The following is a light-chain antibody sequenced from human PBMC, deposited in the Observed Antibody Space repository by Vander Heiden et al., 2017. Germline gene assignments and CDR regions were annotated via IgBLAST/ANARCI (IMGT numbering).Light chain of an antibody. V-gene: IGLV2-11*01. CDR3: CSYAGNTAWV. CDR1: SSDVGGYNY. J-gene: IGLJ3*02. Sequence: QSALTQPRSVSGSPGQSVTMSCTGTSSDVGGYNYVSWYQQHPGKAHKVIFYDVNKRSAWVPDRFSGSKSGNTAVLTISGLQAADEADYYGCSYAGNTAWVFGGGTKVTVL. CDR2: DVN.